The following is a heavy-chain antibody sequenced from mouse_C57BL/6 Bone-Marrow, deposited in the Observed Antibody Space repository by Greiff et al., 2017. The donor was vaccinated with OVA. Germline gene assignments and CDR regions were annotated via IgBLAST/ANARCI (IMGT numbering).Heavy chain of an antibody. CDR3: AKGGRGGYFDY. J-gene: IGHJ2*01. CDR2: IDPSDSYT. V-gene: IGHV1-69*01. CDR1: GYTFTSSW. D-gene: IGHD3-3*01. Sequence: QVQLKQPGAELVMPGASVKLSCKASGYTFTSSWMHWVKQRPGQGLEWIGEIDPSDSYTNYNQKFKGKSTLTVDKSSSTAYMQLSSLTAEDSAVYYCAKGGRGGYFDYWGQGTTLTVSS.